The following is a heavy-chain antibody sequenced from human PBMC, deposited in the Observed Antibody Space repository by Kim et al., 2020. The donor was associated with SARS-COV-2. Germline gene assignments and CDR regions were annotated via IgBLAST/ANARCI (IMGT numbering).Heavy chain of an antibody. V-gene: IGHV5-51*01. D-gene: IGHD6-6*01. Sequence: YSPSFQGQVTISADKSISTAYLQWSSLKASDTAMYYCARTSSSSFSAFDIWGQGTMVTVSS. J-gene: IGHJ3*02. CDR3: ARTSSSSFSAFDI.